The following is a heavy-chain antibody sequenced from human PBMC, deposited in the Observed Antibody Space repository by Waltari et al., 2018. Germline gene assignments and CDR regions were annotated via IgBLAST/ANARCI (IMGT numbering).Heavy chain of an antibody. V-gene: IGHV3-53*01. J-gene: IGHJ4*02. CDR2: IYTDGST. D-gene: IGHD1-1*01. CDR1: GFAVSSKF. CDR3: ASSRMPNDLDY. Sequence: EVQLVESGGGLIQPGGSLRLSCAVSGFAVSSKFMRWVRQAPGEGLEWVSIIYTDGSTFYADSMNGRFTISRDISKNTLFLQMNSLRVDDTAIYYCASSRMPNDLDYWDPGILVTVSS.